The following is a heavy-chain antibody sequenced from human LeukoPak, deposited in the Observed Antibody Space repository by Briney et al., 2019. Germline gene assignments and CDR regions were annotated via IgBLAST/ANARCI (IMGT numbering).Heavy chain of an antibody. Sequence: GASVKVSCKASGYTFTSYGISWVRQAPGQGLEWMGWISAYNGNTNYAQKRQGRVTMTTDTSTSTAYMELRSLRSDDTAVYYCARRTLPQKIRYSSSWYFGFDYWGQGTLVTVSS. CDR2: ISAYNGNT. CDR3: ARRTLPQKIRYSSSWYFGFDY. J-gene: IGHJ4*02. CDR1: GYTFTSYG. D-gene: IGHD6-13*01. V-gene: IGHV1-18*01.